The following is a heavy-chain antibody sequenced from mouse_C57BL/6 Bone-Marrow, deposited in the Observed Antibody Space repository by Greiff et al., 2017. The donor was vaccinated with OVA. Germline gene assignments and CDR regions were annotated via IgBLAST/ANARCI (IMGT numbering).Heavy chain of an antibody. CDR1: FYTFTSYY. J-gene: IGHJ4*01. CDR2: IYPRDGSP. Sequence: QVQLQQSGPELVWLGASVKLSCKASFYTFTSYYINWVKQRPGQGLEWIGWIYPRDGSPKYNEKFKGKATLTVDTSSSTAYMELHSLTPEDSAVYFCARGAMDYWGQGTSVTVSS. V-gene: IGHV1-85*01. CDR3: ARGAMDY.